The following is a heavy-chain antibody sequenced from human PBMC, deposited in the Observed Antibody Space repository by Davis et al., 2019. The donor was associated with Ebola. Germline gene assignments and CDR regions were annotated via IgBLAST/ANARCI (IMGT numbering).Heavy chain of an antibody. CDR2: ISSNGGST. CDR1: GFAFSNFA. Sequence: GGSLRLSCAASGFAFSNFAMHWVRQAPGKGLEYVSAISSNGGSTYYANSVKGRFTISRDNSKNTLYLQMGSLRAEDMAVYYCARVRWLLRGYYFDYWGQGTLVTVSS. D-gene: IGHD3-22*01. J-gene: IGHJ4*02. CDR3: ARVRWLLRGYYFDY. V-gene: IGHV3-64*01.